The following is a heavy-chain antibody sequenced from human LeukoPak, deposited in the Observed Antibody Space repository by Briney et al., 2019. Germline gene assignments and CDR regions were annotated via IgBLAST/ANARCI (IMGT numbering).Heavy chain of an antibody. Sequence: ASVRVSCKASGYTFTGYYMHWVRQAPGQGLEGMGWINPNSGGTNYAQKVQGRVTMTRDTSISTAYMELSRLRSDDTAVYYCARDFKFDPWGQGTLVTVSS. CDR1: GYTFTGYY. J-gene: IGHJ5*02. V-gene: IGHV1-2*02. CDR3: ARDFKFDP. CDR2: INPNSGGT.